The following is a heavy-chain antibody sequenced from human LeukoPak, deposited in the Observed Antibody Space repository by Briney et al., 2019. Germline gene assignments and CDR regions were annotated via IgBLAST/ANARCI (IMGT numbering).Heavy chain of an antibody. J-gene: IGHJ4*02. CDR1: GYTLTELS. D-gene: IGHD4-17*01. V-gene: IGHV1-24*01. CDR3: ATDLIYGDYVGY. Sequence: ASVKVSCKVSGYTLTELSMHWVRQAPGKGLEWMEGFDPEDGETIYAQKFQGRVTMTEDTSTDTAYMELSSLRSEDTAVYYCATDLIYGDYVGYWGQGTLVTVSS. CDR2: FDPEDGET.